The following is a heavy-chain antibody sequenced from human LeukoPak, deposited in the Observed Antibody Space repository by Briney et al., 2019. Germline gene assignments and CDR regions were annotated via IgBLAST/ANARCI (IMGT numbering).Heavy chain of an antibody. D-gene: IGHD3-22*01. V-gene: IGHV4-38-2*02. J-gene: IGHJ4*02. CDR1: GYSISSGYY. CDR3: ARNDITMIVVVNNFDY. CDR2: IYHSEST. Sequence: PSETLSLTCTVSGYSISSGYYWGWIRQPPGKGLEWIGSIYHSESTYYNPSLKSRVTISVDTSKNQFSLKLSSVTAADTAVYYCARNDITMIVVVNNFDYWGQGTLVTVSS.